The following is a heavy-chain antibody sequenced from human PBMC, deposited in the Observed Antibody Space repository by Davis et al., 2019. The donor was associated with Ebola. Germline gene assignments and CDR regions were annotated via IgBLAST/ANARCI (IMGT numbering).Heavy chain of an antibody. D-gene: IGHD2-8*01. V-gene: IGHV3-30*18. CDR1: GFTFSDYG. CDR2: ISYDGSNK. CDR3: AKDFNADY. Sequence: GESLKISCAASGFTFSDYGMHWVRQAPGKGLEWVAVISYDGSNKYYADSVKGRFTISRDNSKNILYLEMKALRPEDTAIYYCAKDFNADYWGQGTQVTVFS. J-gene: IGHJ4*02.